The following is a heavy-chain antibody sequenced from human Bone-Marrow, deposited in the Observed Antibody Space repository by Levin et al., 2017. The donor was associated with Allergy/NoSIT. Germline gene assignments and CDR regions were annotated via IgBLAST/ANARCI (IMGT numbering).Heavy chain of an antibody. CDR3: AKRGDDYSDAWYYFDY. CDR1: GFTFIGYA. J-gene: IGHJ4*02. D-gene: IGHD4-17*01. CDR2: VSGDGGTT. Sequence: GGSLRLSCAASGFTFIGYAMSWVRQAPGKGLEWVSLVSGDGGTTHYADSVKGRFTVSRDNSKNTVYLEMNSLRAEDTAVYYGAKRGDDYSDAWYYFDYWGQGTLVTVSS. V-gene: IGHV3-23*01.